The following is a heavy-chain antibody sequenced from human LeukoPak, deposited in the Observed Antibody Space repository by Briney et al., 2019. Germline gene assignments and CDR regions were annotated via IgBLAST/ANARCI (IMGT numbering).Heavy chain of an antibody. CDR2: IQSKTDGGTT. CDR3: TTWSSQFDY. J-gene: IGHJ4*02. V-gene: IGHV3-15*01. Sequence: GGSLRLSRAASGFTFSDAWMTWVRQAPGKGLECVGFIQSKTDGGTTDSAAPVKGRFTVSRGDSKNTLYLQMNSLKTEDTAVYYCTTWSSQFDYWGQGTLVTVSS. D-gene: IGHD6-6*01. CDR1: GFTFSDAW.